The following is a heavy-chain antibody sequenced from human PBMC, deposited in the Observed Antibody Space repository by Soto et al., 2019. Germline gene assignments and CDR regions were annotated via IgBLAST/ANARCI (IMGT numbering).Heavy chain of an antibody. J-gene: IGHJ4*02. CDR2: IYYSGTT. CDR3: ARQVAVADPFDY. D-gene: IGHD6-19*01. V-gene: IGHV4-59*08. CDR1: GGSISSYY. Sequence: QVQLQESGPGLAKPSETLSLTCTISGGSISSYYWSWIRQPPGKRLEWIGYIYYSGTTNYNPSLKRRVTISVDTSKNQFSLNLNSVSAADTAVYYCARQVAVADPFDYWGQGTLVTVSS.